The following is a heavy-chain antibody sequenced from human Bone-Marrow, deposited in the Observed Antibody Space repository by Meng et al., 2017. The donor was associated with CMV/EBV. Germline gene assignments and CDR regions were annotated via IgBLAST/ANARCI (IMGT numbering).Heavy chain of an antibody. J-gene: IGHJ6*02. D-gene: IGHD4-17*01. CDR3: ARVATVTTSYYYYGMDV. Sequence: SETLSLTCAVYGGSFSGYYWSWIRQPPGKGLEWIGEINHSGNTNYNPSLKSRVTISVDTSKNQFSLKLSSVTAADTAVYYCARVATVTTSYYYYGMDVWGQGTTVTVSS. CDR2: INHSGNT. V-gene: IGHV4-34*01. CDR1: GGSFSGYY.